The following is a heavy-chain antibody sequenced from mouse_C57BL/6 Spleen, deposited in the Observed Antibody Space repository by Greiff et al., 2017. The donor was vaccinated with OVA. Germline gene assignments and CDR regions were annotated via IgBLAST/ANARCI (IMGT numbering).Heavy chain of an antibody. CDR2: IYPSASET. V-gene: IGHV1-61*01. Sequence: QVQLKQPGAELVRPGSSVKLSCKASGYTFTSYWMDWVKQSPGQGLEWIGNIYPSASETTYNQKFKDKATLTVDKSSSTAYMQLSSLTSEDSAVYYCAREGYGSSYLYFDVWGTGTTVTVSS. J-gene: IGHJ1*03. CDR3: AREGYGSSYLYFDV. CDR1: GYTFTSYW. D-gene: IGHD1-1*01.